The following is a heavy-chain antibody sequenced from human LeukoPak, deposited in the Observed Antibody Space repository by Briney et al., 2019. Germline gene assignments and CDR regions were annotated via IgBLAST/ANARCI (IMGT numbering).Heavy chain of an antibody. V-gene: IGHV4-39*01. CDR2: IYYSGST. J-gene: IGHJ4*02. CDR1: GGSISSSSYY. Sequence: SETLSLTCTVSGGSISSSSYYWGWIRQPPGKGLEWIGSIYYSGSTYYNPSLKSRVTISVDTSKNQFSLKLSSVTSADPTMYYCARHSRHPRSCPSLDYWSQATLVNVYS. CDR3: ARHSRHPRSCPSLDY. D-gene: IGHD1-26*01.